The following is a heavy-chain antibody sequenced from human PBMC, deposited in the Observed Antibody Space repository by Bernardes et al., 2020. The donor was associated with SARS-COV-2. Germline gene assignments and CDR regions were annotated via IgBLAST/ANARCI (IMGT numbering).Heavy chain of an antibody. CDR1: GFTFSTYA. CDR2: ISSNGGGT. Sequence: GGSLRLSCSASGFTFSTYAMHWVRQAPGKGLEYVSAISSNGGGTYYADSVKGRFTISRDNSKNTLYLQMNNLRPEDSAVYYCVKDSSSWYSFDYWGRGTLVTVSS. CDR3: VKDSSSWYSFDY. V-gene: IGHV3-64D*06. J-gene: IGHJ4*02. D-gene: IGHD6-13*01.